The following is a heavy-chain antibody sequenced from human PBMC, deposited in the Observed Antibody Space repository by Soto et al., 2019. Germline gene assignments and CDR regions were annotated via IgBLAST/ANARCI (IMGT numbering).Heavy chain of an antibody. CDR3: ARDGGEIYYYDSSGYFGFDY. J-gene: IGHJ4*02. D-gene: IGHD3-22*01. CDR1: GFTFSSYG. CDR2: IWYDGSNK. V-gene: IGHV3-33*01. Sequence: GGSLRLSCAASGFTFSSYGMHWVRQAPGKGLEWVAVIWYDGSNKYYADSVKGRFTISRDNSKNTLYLQMNSLRAEDTAVYYCARDGGEIYYYDSSGYFGFDYWGQGTLVTVSS.